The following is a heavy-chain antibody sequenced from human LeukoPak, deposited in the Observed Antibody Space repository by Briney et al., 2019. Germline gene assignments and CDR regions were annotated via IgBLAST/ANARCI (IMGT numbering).Heavy chain of an antibody. CDR1: GFTFRNYG. D-gene: IGHD3-10*01. CDR2: IRSDGSKK. J-gene: IGHJ3*02. Sequence: GGSLRLSCAASGFTFRNYGMHWVRQAPGKGLEWVGFIRSDGSKKKYADSVKGRFTIYRDNSKNTLSLQMNSLRAEDTAVYYCAKDLVYGSGSLGIDAFDIWGQGTKVTVSS. V-gene: IGHV3-30*02. CDR3: AKDLVYGSGSLGIDAFDI.